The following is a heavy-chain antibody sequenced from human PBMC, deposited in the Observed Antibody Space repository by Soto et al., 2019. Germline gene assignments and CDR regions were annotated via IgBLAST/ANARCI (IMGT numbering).Heavy chain of an antibody. CDR3: ARDAQYYYYYGMDV. V-gene: IGHV1-69*13. J-gene: IGHJ6*02. CDR2: IIPIFGTA. CDR1: GGTFSSYA. Sequence: SVKVSCKASGGTFSSYAISWVRQAPGQGLEWMGGIIPIFGTANYPQKFQGRVTITADESTSTAYMELSSLRSEDTAVYYCARDAQYYYYYGMDVWGQGTTVTVSS.